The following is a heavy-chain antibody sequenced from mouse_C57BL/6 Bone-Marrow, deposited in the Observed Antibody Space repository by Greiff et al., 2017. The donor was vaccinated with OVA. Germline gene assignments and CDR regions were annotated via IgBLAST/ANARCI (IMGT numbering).Heavy chain of an antibody. CDR1: GYTFTSYW. V-gene: IGHV1-53*01. J-gene: IGHJ4*01. D-gene: IGHD1-1*01. CDR3: ARWPKSITPVVAPYYYAMDY. CDR2: INPSNGGT. Sequence: QVQLQQPGTELVKPGASVKLSCKASGYTFTSYWMHWVKQRPGQGLEWIGNINPSNGGTNYNEKFKSKATLTVDKSSSTAYMQLSSLTSEDSAVYYCARWPKSITPVVAPYYYAMDYWGQGTSVTVSS.